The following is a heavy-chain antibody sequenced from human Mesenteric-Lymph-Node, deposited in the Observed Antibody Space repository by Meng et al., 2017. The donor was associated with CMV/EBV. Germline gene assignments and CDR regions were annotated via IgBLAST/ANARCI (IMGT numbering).Heavy chain of an antibody. CDR2: INHSGST. CDR1: GGSCSGYY. V-gene: IGHV4-34*01. D-gene: IGHD3-9*01. CDR3: ARGSSYDILTGYFDY. J-gene: IGHJ4*02. Sequence: VKLHRWGAGLLTPSEPRAVTCAVYGGSCSGYYWNWIRQSSEKGLEWIGEINHSGSTTYNPSFTSRIIISVDTSTNQISLNMSSVTAADTAVYYCARGSSYDILTGYFDYWGQGALVTVSS.